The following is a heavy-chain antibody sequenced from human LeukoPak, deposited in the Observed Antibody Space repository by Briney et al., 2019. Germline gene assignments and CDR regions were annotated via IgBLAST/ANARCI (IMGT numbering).Heavy chain of an antibody. D-gene: IGHD6-19*01. CDR2: ISSSSSYI. J-gene: IGHJ5*02. V-gene: IGHV3-21*01. Sequence: PGGSLRLPCAASGFTFSSYSMNWVRQAPGKGLEWVSSISSSSSYIYYADSVKGRFTISRDNAKNSLYLQMNSLRAEDTAVYYCARDPPDSSGWNNWFDPWGQGTLVTVSS. CDR1: GFTFSSYS. CDR3: ARDPPDSSGWNNWFDP.